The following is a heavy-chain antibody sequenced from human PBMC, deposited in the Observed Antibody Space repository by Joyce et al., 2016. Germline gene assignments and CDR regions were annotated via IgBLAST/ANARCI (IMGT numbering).Heavy chain of an antibody. D-gene: IGHD3-10*01. CDR1: GFTFSSCS. V-gene: IGHV3-48*04. Sequence: EVQLVESGGGLVQPGGSLRLSCATSGFTFSSCSMNWVRQGPVKGLEWISYISTSSSTIYYADSVKGRFTISRDNARNSLYLQMNSLRAEDTAVYYCVRDPPVRGVPNGFDYWGQGTLVTVSS. CDR3: VRDPPVRGVPNGFDY. J-gene: IGHJ4*02. CDR2: ISTSSSTI.